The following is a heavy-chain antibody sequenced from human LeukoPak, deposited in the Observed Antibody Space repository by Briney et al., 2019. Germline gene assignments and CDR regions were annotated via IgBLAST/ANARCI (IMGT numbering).Heavy chain of an antibody. J-gene: IGHJ4*02. V-gene: IGHV3-66*01. CDR1: GFTVSSNY. D-gene: IGHD2-2*01. CDR3: AKGAPAASSVDY. CDR2: IYSGGST. Sequence: GGSLRLSCAASGFTVSSNYMSWVRQAPGKGLEWVSVIYSGGSTYYADSVKGRFTISRDNSKNTLYLQMNSLRAEYTAVYYCAKGAPAASSVDYWGQGTLVTVSS.